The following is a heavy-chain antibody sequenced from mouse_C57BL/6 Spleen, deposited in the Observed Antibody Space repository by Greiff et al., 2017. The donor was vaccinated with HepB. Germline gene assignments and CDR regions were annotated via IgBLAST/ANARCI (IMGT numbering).Heavy chain of an antibody. CDR1: GYAFTNYL. D-gene: IGHD1-1*01. CDR2: INPGSGGT. Sequence: QVTLKESGAELVRPGPSVKVSCKASGYAFTNYLIEWVKQRPGQGLEWIGVINPGSGGTNYNEKFKGKATLTADKSSSTAYMQLSSLTSEDAAVYFCARENYVNYYAMDYWGQGTSVTVSS. J-gene: IGHJ4*01. V-gene: IGHV1-54*01. CDR3: ARENYVNYYAMDY.